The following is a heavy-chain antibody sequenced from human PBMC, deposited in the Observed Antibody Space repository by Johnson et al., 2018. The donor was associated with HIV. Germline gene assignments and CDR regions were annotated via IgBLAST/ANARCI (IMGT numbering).Heavy chain of an antibody. D-gene: IGHD5-24*01. V-gene: IGHV3-9*01. CDR1: GFTFDDYA. CDR2: ISWNSGSI. Sequence: VQLVETGGGLVQPGRSLRLSCAASGFTFDDYAMHWVRQAPGKGLEWVSGISWNSGSIGYADSVKGRFTISRDNSKNTRYLQMHSLRAEDTAVYYCAGEMAPIRGYALDIWGQGTMVTVSS. J-gene: IGHJ3*02. CDR3: AGEMAPIRGYALDI.